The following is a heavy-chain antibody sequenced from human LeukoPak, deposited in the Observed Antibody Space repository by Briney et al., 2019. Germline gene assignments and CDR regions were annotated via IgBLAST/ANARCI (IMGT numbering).Heavy chain of an antibody. D-gene: IGHD1-26*01. CDR3: ARVAGRRYYYYYMDV. V-gene: IGHV3-7*01. Sequence: GGSLRLSCAASGFTFSSYWMSWVRQAPGKGLEWVANIKQDGSEKHYVDSVKGRFTISRDNAKNSLYLQMNSLRAEDTAVYYCARVAGRRYYYYYMDVWGEGTTVTVSS. J-gene: IGHJ6*03. CDR2: IKQDGSEK. CDR1: GFTFSSYW.